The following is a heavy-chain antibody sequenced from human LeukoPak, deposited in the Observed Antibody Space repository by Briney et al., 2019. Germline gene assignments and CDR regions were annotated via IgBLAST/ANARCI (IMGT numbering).Heavy chain of an antibody. CDR3: ASQDRFTIFGVVTLGY. J-gene: IGHJ4*02. CDR1: GGSISSYY. CDR2: IYYSGST. V-gene: IGHV4-59*08. D-gene: IGHD3-3*01. Sequence: SETLSLTCTVSGGSISSYYWSWIRQPPGKGLEWIGYIYYSGSTNYNPSLKSRVTISVDTSKNQFSLKLSSVTAADTAVYYCASQDRFTIFGVVTLGYWGQGTLVTVSS.